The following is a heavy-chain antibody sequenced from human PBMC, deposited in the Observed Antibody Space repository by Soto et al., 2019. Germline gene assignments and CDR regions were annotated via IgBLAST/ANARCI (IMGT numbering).Heavy chain of an antibody. J-gene: IGHJ4*02. D-gene: IGHD3-16*02. CDR1: GGTFSSYA. CDR2: IIPIFGTA. V-gene: IGHV1-69*01. Sequence: QVQLVQSGAEVKKPGSSVKVSCKDSGGTFSSYAISWVRQAPGQGLEWMGGIIPIFGTANYAQKFQGRVTITADESTRTAYLELSSLRYEDTAVYYCARDTYDYVWGSYRLLDYWGQGTLVTVSS. CDR3: ARDTYDYVWGSYRLLDY.